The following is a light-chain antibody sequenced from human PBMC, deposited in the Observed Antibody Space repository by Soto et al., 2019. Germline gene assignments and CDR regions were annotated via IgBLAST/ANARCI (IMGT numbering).Light chain of an antibody. CDR3: QQSYSSPYT. CDR2: ASF. J-gene: IGKJ2*01. V-gene: IGKV1-39*01. CDR1: QNIASF. Sequence: DTQMTQSPSSLSVSVGDRVTFTCRASQNIASFLHWYQQKPGEAPKLLIYASFNLQSGVPSRFSGSGSGTDFTLTISSLHPEDFATYYCQQSYSSPYTFGQGTKLEIK.